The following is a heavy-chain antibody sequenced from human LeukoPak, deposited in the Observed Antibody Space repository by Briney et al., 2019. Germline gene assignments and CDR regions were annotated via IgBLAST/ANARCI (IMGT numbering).Heavy chain of an antibody. Sequence: GGSLRLSCAASGFTFSSYAMSWVRQAPGKGLEWVSAISGSGGSTYYADTVKGRFTISRDNSKNTLYLQMDSLRAEDTAVYYCAKDSGSYPDAFDIWGQGTMVTVSS. V-gene: IGHV3-23*01. CDR3: AKDSGSYPDAFDI. D-gene: IGHD1-26*01. CDR2: ISGSGGST. J-gene: IGHJ3*02. CDR1: GFTFSSYA.